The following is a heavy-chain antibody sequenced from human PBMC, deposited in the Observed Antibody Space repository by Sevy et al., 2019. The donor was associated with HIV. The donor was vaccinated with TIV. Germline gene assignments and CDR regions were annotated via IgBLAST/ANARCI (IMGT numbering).Heavy chain of an antibody. J-gene: IGHJ4*01. CDR2: FDPEDGQT. D-gene: IGHD3-22*01. CDR3: ATTKDYYQSSGSPIDY. Sequence: ASVKVSCKVSGSTLTKLSIHWVRQAPGKGLEWMATFDPEDGQTIYAQKFQGRVTMTEDTSTDTGYMEVSSLRSEDTAIYYCATTKDYYQSSGSPIDYWGHGTLVTVSS. CDR1: GSTLTKLS. V-gene: IGHV1-24*01.